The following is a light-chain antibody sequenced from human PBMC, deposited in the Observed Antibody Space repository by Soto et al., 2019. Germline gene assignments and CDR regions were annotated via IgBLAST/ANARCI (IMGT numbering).Light chain of an antibody. Sequence: DSQMTQSPSSVSASVGDRVAITCRASERINTYLAWYQQQPGKAPKLLIYAASSLQSGVPSRFSGSGSGTEFTLTISNLQPEDFATYSCQQANSPPLTFGGGTKVDIK. CDR3: QQANSPPLT. J-gene: IGKJ4*01. CDR1: ERINTY. V-gene: IGKV1-12*01. CDR2: AAS.